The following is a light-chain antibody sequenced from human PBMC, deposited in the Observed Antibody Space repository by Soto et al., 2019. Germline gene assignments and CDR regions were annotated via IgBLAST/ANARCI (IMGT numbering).Light chain of an antibody. CDR3: SSYTRSSTLVV. CDR2: EVS. Sequence: QSALTQPASVHGSPGQSITLACTGTSSDVGTYNYVSWYQQHPGKAPKLMIYEVSNRPSGVSNRFSGSKSGNTASLTISGLQAEDEADYYCSSYTRSSTLVVFGGGTKLAVL. V-gene: IGLV2-14*01. J-gene: IGLJ2*01. CDR1: SSDVGTYNY.